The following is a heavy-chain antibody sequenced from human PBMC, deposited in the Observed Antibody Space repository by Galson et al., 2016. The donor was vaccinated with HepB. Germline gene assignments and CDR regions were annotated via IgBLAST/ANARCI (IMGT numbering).Heavy chain of an antibody. D-gene: IGHD3-22*01. CDR1: GYTLTELS. Sequence: SVKVSCKVSGYTLTELSMHWVRQAPGKGLEWMGGFDPEDGETIYAQKFQGRVTMTEDASTDTAFLTLSSLRSDDTAVYYCATGPVTSGYYPYFFDFWGQGTLVTVSS. J-gene: IGHJ4*02. V-gene: IGHV1-24*01. CDR3: ATGPVTSGYYPYFFDF. CDR2: FDPEDGET.